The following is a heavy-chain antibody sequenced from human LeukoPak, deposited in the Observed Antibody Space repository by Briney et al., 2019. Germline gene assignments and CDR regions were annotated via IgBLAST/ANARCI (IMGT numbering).Heavy chain of an antibody. V-gene: IGHV1-8*01. J-gene: IGHJ5*02. D-gene: IGHD3-16*01. Sequence: GASVKVSCKASGYTFISYDINWVRQATGQGLEWMGWMNPNSGNTGYAQKFQGRVTMTRSTSINTAYMELSSLTSDDTAVYYCARLGEYSNWFDPWGRGTLVIVSS. CDR3: ARLGEYSNWFDP. CDR1: GYTFISYD. CDR2: MNPNSGNT.